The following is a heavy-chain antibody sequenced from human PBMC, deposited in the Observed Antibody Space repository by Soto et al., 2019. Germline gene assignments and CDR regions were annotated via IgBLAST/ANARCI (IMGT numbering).Heavy chain of an antibody. Sequence: GGSLRLSCAASGFTVSSNYMSWVRQAPGKGLEWVSVIYSGGSTDYADSVNGRFTISRDNSKNTLYLQMNSLRAEDTAVYYCARDARYCSGASCHYYYYYMDVWGKGTTVTVSS. D-gene: IGHD2-15*01. CDR3: ARDARYCSGASCHYYYYYMDV. CDR2: IYSGGST. V-gene: IGHV3-66*01. CDR1: GFTVSSNY. J-gene: IGHJ6*03.